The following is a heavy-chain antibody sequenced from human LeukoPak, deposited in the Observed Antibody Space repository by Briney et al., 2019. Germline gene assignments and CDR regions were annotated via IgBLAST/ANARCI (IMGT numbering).Heavy chain of an antibody. CDR2: INHSGST. CDR1: GGSFSGYY. J-gene: IGHJ6*02. D-gene: IGHD3-3*01. Sequence: SETLSLTCAVYGGSFSGYYWSWIRQPPGKGLEWIGEINHSGSTNYNPSLKSRVTISVDTSENQFSLKLSSVTAADTAVYYCARGLAPLRLRANYYYYGMDVWGQGTTVTVSS. V-gene: IGHV4-34*01. CDR3: ARGLAPLRLRANYYYYGMDV.